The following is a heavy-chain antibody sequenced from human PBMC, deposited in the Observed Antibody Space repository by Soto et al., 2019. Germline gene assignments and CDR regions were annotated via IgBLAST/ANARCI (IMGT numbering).Heavy chain of an antibody. CDR2: ISGTGYGT. V-gene: IGHV3-23*01. CDR1: GFSFSNNA. Sequence: GGSLRLSCEASGFSFSNNAMTWVRQAPGKGLEWVSGISGTGYGTYYADSVKGRFTISRDSSNNTLYLQMNSLRGEDAAIYYCAKARQAQSHYYYGMDVWGQGTPVTVSS. CDR3: AKARQAQSHYYYGMDV. D-gene: IGHD6-19*01. J-gene: IGHJ6*02.